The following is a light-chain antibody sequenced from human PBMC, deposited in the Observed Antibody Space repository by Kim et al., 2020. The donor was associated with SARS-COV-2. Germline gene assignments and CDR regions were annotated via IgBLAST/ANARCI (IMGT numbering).Light chain of an antibody. V-gene: IGLV3-19*01. Sequence: SSELTQDPAVSVALGQTVRITCQGDSLRNYYATWYQEKPRQAPMLVMYGRNNRPSGIPDRFSGSTSGSTASLTISGAQAEDEADYYCQSRDSAGKVIFGGATKVTV. CDR3: QSRDSAGKVI. J-gene: IGLJ2*01. CDR2: GRN. CDR1: SLRNYY.